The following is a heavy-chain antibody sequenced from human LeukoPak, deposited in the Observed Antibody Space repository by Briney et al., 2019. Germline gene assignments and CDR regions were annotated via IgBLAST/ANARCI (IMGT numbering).Heavy chain of an antibody. CDR3: VRSGHEDIVVVTKNDY. V-gene: IGHV3-7*01. Sequence: GGSLRLSCAASGFTFSSYWMSWVRQAPGKGLEWVANIKQDGSEKYYVDSVKGRFTISRDNAKNSLYLQMNSLRAEDTAVYYCVRSGHEDIVVVTKNDYWGQGTLVTVSS. CDR1: GFTFSSYW. D-gene: IGHD3-22*01. J-gene: IGHJ4*02. CDR2: IKQDGSEK.